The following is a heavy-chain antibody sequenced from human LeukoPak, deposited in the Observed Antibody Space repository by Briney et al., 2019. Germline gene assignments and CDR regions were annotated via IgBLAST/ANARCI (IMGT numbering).Heavy chain of an antibody. CDR3: ARGRGPVLLWFGESVFDP. Sequence: PGGSLRLSCAASGFTFSDYYMSWIRQAPGKGLEWVSYISSSGSTIYYADSVKGRFTISRDNAKNSLYLQMNSLRAEDTAVYYCARGRGPVLLWFGESVFDPWGQGTLVTVSS. CDR1: GFTFSDYY. D-gene: IGHD3-10*01. J-gene: IGHJ5*02. V-gene: IGHV3-11*01. CDR2: ISSSGSTI.